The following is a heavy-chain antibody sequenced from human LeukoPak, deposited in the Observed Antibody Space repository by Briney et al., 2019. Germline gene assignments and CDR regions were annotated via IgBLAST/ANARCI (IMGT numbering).Heavy chain of an antibody. CDR3: ARGPTISETGYFDY. D-gene: IGHD1-1*01. CDR1: GGSFSGYY. Sequence: SETLSLTCAVSGGSFSGYYWGWIRQSPGRGLEWIGEINHSGDTNYNSSVKSRVTISVDTSKNQLPLKVRSLTAADTAVYYCARGPTISETGYFDYWGQGTLVTVSS. CDR2: INHSGDT. V-gene: IGHV4-34*01. J-gene: IGHJ4*03.